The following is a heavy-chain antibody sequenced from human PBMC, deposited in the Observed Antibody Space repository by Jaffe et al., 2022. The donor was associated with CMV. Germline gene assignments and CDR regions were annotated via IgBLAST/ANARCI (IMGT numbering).Heavy chain of an antibody. D-gene: IGHD4-4*01. CDR1: GGSISSGGYY. V-gene: IGHV4-31*03. CDR2: IYYSGST. J-gene: IGHJ4*02. CDR3: ARDRRGGVTTVTEYYFDY. Sequence: QVQLQESGPGLVKPSQTLSLTCTVSGGSISSGGYYWSWIRQHPGKGLEWIGYIYYSGSTYYNPSLKSRVTISVDTSKNQFSLKLSSVTAADTAVYYCARDRRGGVTTVTEYYFDYWGQGTLVTVSS.